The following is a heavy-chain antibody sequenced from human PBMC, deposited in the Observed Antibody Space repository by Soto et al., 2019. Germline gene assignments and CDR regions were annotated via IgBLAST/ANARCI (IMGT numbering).Heavy chain of an antibody. CDR2: ISGSGGST. J-gene: IGHJ4*02. CDR1: GFTFSSYA. Sequence: GGSLRLSCAASGFTFSSYAMSWVRQAPGKGLEWVSAISGSGGSTYYADSVKGRFTISRDNSKNTLYLQMNSLRAEDTAVYYCAKASSGYSYSLYFDYWGQGTLVTVSS. V-gene: IGHV3-23*01. D-gene: IGHD5-18*01. CDR3: AKASSGYSYSLYFDY.